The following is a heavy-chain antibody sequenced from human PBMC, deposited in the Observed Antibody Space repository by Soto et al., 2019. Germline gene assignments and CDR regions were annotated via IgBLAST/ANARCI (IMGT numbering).Heavy chain of an antibody. D-gene: IGHD1-1*01. CDR2: IAGGGGGI. V-gene: IGHV3-23*01. J-gene: IGHJ4*02. CDR1: GFTFSKYA. CDR3: AKYDSPDPTRTFDY. Sequence: GGSLRLSCAASGFTFSKYAMAWVRQAPGKGLEWVSVIAGGGGGIHYADSVKGRFTISRDTSKATLYLQMNSLRVVDTAVYYCAKYDSPDPTRTFDYWGRGSLVTVSS.